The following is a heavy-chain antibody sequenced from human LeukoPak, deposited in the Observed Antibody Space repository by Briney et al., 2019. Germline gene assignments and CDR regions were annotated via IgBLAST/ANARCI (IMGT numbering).Heavy chain of an antibody. CDR3: ATGSGVAAAGSQGQIDY. V-gene: IGHV3-30*03. CDR1: GFTFSSYG. J-gene: IGHJ4*01. Sequence: PGRSLRLSCAASGFTFSSYGMHWVRQAPGKGLEWVAVISYDGSNKYYADSVKGLFTISRDNSENTLYLQMNSLRADDTAVYYCATGSGVAAAGSQGQIDYWGQGTLVTVSS. D-gene: IGHD6-13*01. CDR2: ISYDGSNK.